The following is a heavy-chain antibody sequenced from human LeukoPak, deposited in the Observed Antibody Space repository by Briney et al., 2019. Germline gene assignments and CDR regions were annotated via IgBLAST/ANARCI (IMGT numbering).Heavy chain of an antibody. J-gene: IGHJ4*02. CDR1: GGSINSYY. CDR2: IYTSGST. CDR3: ASAIAARPLNFDY. Sequence: SETLSLTCTVSGGSINSYYWSWIRQPAGKGLEWIGRIYTSGSTNYNPSLKSRVTMSVDTSKNQFSLKLSSVTAADTAVYYCASAIAARPLNFDYWGQGTLVTVS. D-gene: IGHD6-6*01. V-gene: IGHV4-4*07.